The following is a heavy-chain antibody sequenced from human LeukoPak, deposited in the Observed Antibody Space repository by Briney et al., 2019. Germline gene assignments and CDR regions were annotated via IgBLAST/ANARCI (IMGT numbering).Heavy chain of an antibody. J-gene: IGHJ4*02. CDR1: GFTFSSYA. Sequence: GGSLRLSCAASGFTFSSYAMHWVRQAPGKGREGVAVISYDGSNKYYADSVKGRFTISRDNSKNTLYLQMNSLRAEDTAVYYCARDGSGWFFDYWGQGTLVTVSS. V-gene: IGHV3-30*04. CDR2: ISYDGSNK. D-gene: IGHD6-19*01. CDR3: ARDGSGWFFDY.